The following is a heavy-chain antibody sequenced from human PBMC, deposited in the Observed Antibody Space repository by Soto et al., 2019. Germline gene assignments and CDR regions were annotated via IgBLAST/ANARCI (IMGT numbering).Heavy chain of an antibody. J-gene: IGHJ4*02. CDR3: ARERLNTGWYGFDH. D-gene: IGHD2-8*02. CDR1: GYTFSNYD. V-gene: IGHV1-18*04. CDR2: VSNKNGVT. Sequence: ASVKVSCKTSGYTFSNYDFSCVRQAPLQGLDWMGCVSNKNGVTNYAEKFRDRVTMTTDTSTNTIYMELRSLRSDDTAVYFCARERLNTGWYGFDHWGQGTQVTVSS.